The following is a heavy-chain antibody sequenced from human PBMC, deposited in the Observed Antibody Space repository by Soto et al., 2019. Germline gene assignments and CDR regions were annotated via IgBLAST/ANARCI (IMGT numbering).Heavy chain of an antibody. V-gene: IGHV3-23*01. CDR1: GFTFSGYA. Sequence: GGSQRLSCAAAGFTFSGYAGSWVRQAPGKGLEWVSAISGSGGSTYYADSVKGRFTISRDSSKNTLYLQMNSLRAEDTAVYYCAKAELELLYYFDYWGQGTLVTVSS. D-gene: IGHD1-7*01. CDR2: ISGSGGST. J-gene: IGHJ4*02. CDR3: AKAELELLYYFDY.